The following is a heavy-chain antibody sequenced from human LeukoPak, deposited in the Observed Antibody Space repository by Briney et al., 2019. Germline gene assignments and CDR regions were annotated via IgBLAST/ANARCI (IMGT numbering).Heavy chain of an antibody. J-gene: IGHJ4*02. CDR2: ISSSGNTI. V-gene: IGHV3-48*03. CDR3: ANGDSSTWYETGDY. CDR1: GFTFSSFG. Sequence: GGSLRLSCAASGFTFSSFGMNWVRQVSGKGLEWISSISSSGNTIYYADSVKGRFTISRDNAKNSLSLQMNSLRVEDTAVYYCANGDSSTWYETGDYWGQGTLVTVSS. D-gene: IGHD6-13*01.